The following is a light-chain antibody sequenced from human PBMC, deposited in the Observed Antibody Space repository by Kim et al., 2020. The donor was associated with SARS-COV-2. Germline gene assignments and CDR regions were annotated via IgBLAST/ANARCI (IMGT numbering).Light chain of an antibody. CDR3: QQYNSHPLT. V-gene: IGKV1-5*03. J-gene: IGKJ4*01. CDR1: QSISSW. Sequence: DIQMTQSPSTVSASVGDRVTITCRASQSISSWLAWYQQKPGKAPKLLIYKASSLESGVTSRFSGSGSETEFTLTISSLQPDDFATYYCQQYNSHPLTFGGGTKVDIK. CDR2: KAS.